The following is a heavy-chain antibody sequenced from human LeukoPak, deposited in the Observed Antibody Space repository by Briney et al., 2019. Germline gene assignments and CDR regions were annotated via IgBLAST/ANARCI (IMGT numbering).Heavy chain of an antibody. CDR3: AREETITFGGVIVKIGIDY. Sequence: SETLSLTCTVSGASISRSEYTFCWLRQPPGKGLEWIGSVYYTGTTYSYPTLKSRVTISLDKSKNQFSLKLSSVTAADTAVYYCAREETITFGGVIVKIGIDYWGQGTLVTVSS. V-gene: IGHV4-39*07. D-gene: IGHD3-16*02. CDR1: GASISRSEYT. CDR2: VYYTGTT. J-gene: IGHJ4*02.